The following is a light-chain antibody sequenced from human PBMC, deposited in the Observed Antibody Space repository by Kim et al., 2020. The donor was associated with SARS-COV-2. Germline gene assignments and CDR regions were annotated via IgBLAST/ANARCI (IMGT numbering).Light chain of an antibody. Sequence: CSPGKSATLSCRASQSISSYLVWYQQKPGQAPRLLIYDASTRATGIPARFSGRGSGTDFTLTISSLEPEDFAVYYCQQRSNWPRTFGQGTKVDIK. CDR1: QSISSY. CDR2: DAS. CDR3: QQRSNWPRT. V-gene: IGKV3-11*01. J-gene: IGKJ1*01.